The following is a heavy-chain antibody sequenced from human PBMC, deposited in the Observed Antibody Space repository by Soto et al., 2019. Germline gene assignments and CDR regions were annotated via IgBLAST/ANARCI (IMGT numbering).Heavy chain of an antibody. D-gene: IGHD6-6*01. Sequence: QVQLVQSGAEVKKPGASVKVSCKASGYTFTGYYMHWVRQAPGQGLEWMGWINPNSGGTNYAQKFQGWVTMTRDTPISPAYMELSRLRSDDTVVYYFARDSGSSGCYGMDGWGPGTRVTVSS. CDR3: ARDSGSSGCYGMDG. CDR1: GYTFTGYY. V-gene: IGHV1-2*04. CDR2: INPNSGGT. J-gene: IGHJ6*02.